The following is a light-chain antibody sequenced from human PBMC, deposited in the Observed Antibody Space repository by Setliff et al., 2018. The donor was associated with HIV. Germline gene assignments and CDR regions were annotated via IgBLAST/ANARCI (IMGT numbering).Light chain of an antibody. CDR2: DVD. Sequence: QSALTQPRSVSGSPGQSVTISCTGTSNDVGDYNYVSWYQQLPGKAPKLLIFDVDKRPSGVPDRFSGSTSANTASLTISGLQTEDEADDYCCSFAGSYTSLDVFGGGTKVTVL. V-gene: IGLV2-11*01. CDR3: CSFAGSYTSLDV. J-gene: IGLJ1*01. CDR1: SNDVGDYNY.